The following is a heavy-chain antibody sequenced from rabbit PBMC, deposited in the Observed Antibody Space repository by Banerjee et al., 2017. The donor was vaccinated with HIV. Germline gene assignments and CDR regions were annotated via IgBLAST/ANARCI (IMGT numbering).Heavy chain of an antibody. V-gene: IGHV1S40*01. J-gene: IGHJ4*01. CDR1: GFSLSSSYY. CDR2: IFAGGSGKT. Sequence: QSLEESGGGLVQPEGSLTLTCKASGFSLSSSYYMCWVRQAPGKGLEWIGCIFAGGSGKTVYASWVNGRFTISKTSSTTVTLQMTSLIAADTATYFCARGLVAGVLDLWGPGTLVTVS. D-gene: IGHD3-3*01. CDR3: ARGLVAGVLDL.